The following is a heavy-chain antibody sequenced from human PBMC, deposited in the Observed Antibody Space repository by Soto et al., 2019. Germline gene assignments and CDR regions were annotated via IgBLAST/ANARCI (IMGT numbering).Heavy chain of an antibody. Sequence: SETLSLTCTVSGGSISSSSYYWGWIRQPPGKGLEWIGSIYYSGSTYYNPSLKSRVTISVDTSKNQFSLKLGSVTAADTAVYYCARPVLNYYDSSGYGAFDIWGQGTMVTVSS. V-gene: IGHV4-39*01. CDR2: IYYSGST. J-gene: IGHJ3*02. CDR1: GGSISSSSYY. CDR3: ARPVLNYYDSSGYGAFDI. D-gene: IGHD3-22*01.